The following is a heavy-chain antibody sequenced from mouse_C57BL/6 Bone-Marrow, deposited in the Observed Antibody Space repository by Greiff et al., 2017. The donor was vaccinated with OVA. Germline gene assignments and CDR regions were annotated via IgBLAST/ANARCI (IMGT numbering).Heavy chain of an antibody. V-gene: IGHV1-50*01. CDR3: ASDGYYFSWFAD. D-gene: IGHD2-3*01. Sequence: QVQLQQPGAELVKPGASVKLSCKASGYTFTSYWMPWVKQRPGQGLEWIGEIDPSDSYTNYNQKFKGKATLTVDTSSSTAYMQLSSLTSEDSAVYYCASDGYYFSWFADWGQGTLVTVSA. J-gene: IGHJ3*01. CDR2: IDPSDSYT. CDR1: GYTFTSYW.